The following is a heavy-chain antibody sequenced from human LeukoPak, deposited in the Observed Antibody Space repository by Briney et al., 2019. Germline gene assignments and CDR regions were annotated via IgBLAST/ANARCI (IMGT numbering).Heavy chain of an antibody. Sequence: GSLRLSCAASGFTFSSYAMSWVCQAPGKGLEWVSGISGSGGSTYYADSVKGRFTISRDNSKNTLYLQMNSLRAEDTAVYYCAKGGAGARYDFWSGHPNWFDPWGQGTLVTVSS. J-gene: IGHJ5*02. CDR1: GFTFSSYA. CDR2: ISGSGGST. CDR3: AKGGAGARYDFWSGHPNWFDP. D-gene: IGHD3-3*01. V-gene: IGHV3-23*01.